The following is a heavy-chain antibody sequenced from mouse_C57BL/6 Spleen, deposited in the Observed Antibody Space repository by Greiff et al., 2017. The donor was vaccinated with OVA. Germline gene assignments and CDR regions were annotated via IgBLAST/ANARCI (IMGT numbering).Heavy chain of an antibody. CDR1: GYTFTDYE. D-gene: IGHD2-3*01. J-gene: IGHJ2*01. CDR2: IDPDTGGT. Sequence: VQLQQSGAELVRPGASVTLSCKASGYTFTDYEMHWVKQTPVHGLEWIGDIDPDTGGTAYNQKFKGKAILTADKSSSTAYMEIRSLTSEDSAVYYGTREGDDGYYNGYWGQGTTLTVSS. V-gene: IGHV1-15*01. CDR3: TREGDDGYYNGY.